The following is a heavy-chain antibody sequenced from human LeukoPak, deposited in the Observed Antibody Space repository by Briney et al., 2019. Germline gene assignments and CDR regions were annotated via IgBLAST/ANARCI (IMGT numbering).Heavy chain of an antibody. CDR1: GFTFSSYS. D-gene: IGHD2-15*01. V-gene: IGHV3-48*01. CDR3: AKDFCSGGSCYLFDY. J-gene: IGHJ4*02. CDR2: INFSSRTT. Sequence: GGSLRLSCAASGFTFSSYSMNWVRQAPGKGLEWVSYINFSSRTTYYADSVKGRFTISRDNAKNSLYLQMNSLRAEDTAVYYCAKDFCSGGSCYLFDYWGQGTLVTVSS.